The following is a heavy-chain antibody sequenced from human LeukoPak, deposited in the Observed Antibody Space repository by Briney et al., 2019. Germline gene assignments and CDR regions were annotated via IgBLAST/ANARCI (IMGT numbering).Heavy chain of an antibody. D-gene: IGHD6-19*01. CDR3: ARQRPHWWLALGYGMDV. Sequence: GGSLRLSCAASGFTFSSYAMHWVRQAPGKGLEWAAVISYDGSNKYYADSVKGRFTISRDNSKNTLYLQMNSLRAEDTAVYYCARQRPHWWLALGYGMDVWGQGTTVTVSS. J-gene: IGHJ6*02. CDR1: GFTFSSYA. CDR2: ISYDGSNK. V-gene: IGHV3-30-3*01.